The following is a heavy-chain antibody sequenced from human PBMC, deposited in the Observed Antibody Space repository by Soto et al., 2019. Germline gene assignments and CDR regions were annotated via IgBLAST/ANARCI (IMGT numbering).Heavy chain of an antibody. V-gene: IGHV3-30-3*01. J-gene: IGHJ4*02. CDR2: ISYDGSNK. CDR1: GFTFSSYA. D-gene: IGHD6-19*01. Sequence: PGGSLRLSCAASGFTFSSYAMHWVRQAPGKGLEWVAVISYDGSNKYYADSVKGRFTISRDNSKNTLYLQMNSLRAEDTAVYYCATVQNPHSRRTQSLVPIIDHWGQGTLVTVSS. CDR3: ATVQNPHSRRTQSLVPIIDH.